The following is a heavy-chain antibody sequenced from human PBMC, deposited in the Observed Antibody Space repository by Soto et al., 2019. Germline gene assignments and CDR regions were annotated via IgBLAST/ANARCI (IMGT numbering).Heavy chain of an antibody. CDR3: ARIRFGITGTKGGSDY. Sequence: QVQLVQSGAEVKKPGASVKVSCKASGYTFTSSGIGWVRQAPGQGLEWMGWINPDNGNTNYAQRLQGRVTLTTDTSTSTAYMELRSPRSDDTALYYCARIRFGITGTKGGSDYWGQGTLATVSS. CDR1: GYTFTSSG. CDR2: INPDNGNT. D-gene: IGHD1-20*01. J-gene: IGHJ4*02. V-gene: IGHV1-18*01.